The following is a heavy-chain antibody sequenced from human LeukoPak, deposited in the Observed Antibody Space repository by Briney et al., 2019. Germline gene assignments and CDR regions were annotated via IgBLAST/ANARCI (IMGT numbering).Heavy chain of an antibody. CDR1: GGSISSYY. V-gene: IGHV4-4*07. Sequence: SETLSLTCTVSGGSISSYYWSWIRQPAGKGLEWIARIYTSGSTNYNPSLKSRVTMSVDTSKNQFSLKLSSVTAADTAVYYCARGAYYDFWSGYYQNWFDPWGQGTLVTVSS. CDR3: ARGAYYDFWSGYYQNWFDP. J-gene: IGHJ5*02. D-gene: IGHD3-3*01. CDR2: IYTSGST.